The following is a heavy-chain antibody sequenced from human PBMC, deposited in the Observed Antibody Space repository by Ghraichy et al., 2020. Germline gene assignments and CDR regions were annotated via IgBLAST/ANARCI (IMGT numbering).Heavy chain of an antibody. CDR2: IYYSGST. Sequence: SETLSLTCTVSSGSISSSSYYWGWIRQPPGKGLEWIGSIYYSGSTYYNPSLKSRVTISVDTSKNQFSLKLSSVTAADTAVYYCARYYYGKRFYYYYYYMDVWGKGTTVTVSS. D-gene: IGHD3-10*01. CDR3: ARYYYGKRFYYYYYYMDV. J-gene: IGHJ6*03. V-gene: IGHV4-39*01. CDR1: SGSISSSSYY.